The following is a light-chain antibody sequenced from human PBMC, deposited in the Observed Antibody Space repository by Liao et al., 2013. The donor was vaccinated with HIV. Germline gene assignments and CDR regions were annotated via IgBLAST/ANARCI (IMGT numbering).Light chain of an antibody. V-gene: IGLV3-1*01. Sequence: SYELTQPPSVSVSPGQTASITCSGDKLGDKYACWYQQKPGQSPVQVIYQDTQRPSGIPERFSGSNSWNTATLTISGTQALDEADYYCQAWDSSTGVFGGGTKLTVL. J-gene: IGLJ3*02. CDR2: QDT. CDR1: KLGDKY. CDR3: QAWDSSTGV.